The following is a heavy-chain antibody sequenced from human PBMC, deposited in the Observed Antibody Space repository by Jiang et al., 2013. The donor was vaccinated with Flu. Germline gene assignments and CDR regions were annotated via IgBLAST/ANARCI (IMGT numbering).Heavy chain of an antibody. V-gene: IGHV3-30*04. J-gene: IGHJ4*02. Sequence: VQLVESGGGVVQPGRSLRLSCAASGFTFSSYAMHWVRQAPGKGLEWVAVISYDGSNKYYADSVKGRFTISRDNSKNTLYLQMNSLRAEDTAVYYCARDLPNDYGDYGAGYWGQGTLVTVSS. D-gene: IGHD4-17*01. CDR3: ARDLPNDYGDYGAGY. CDR1: GFTFSSYA. CDR2: ISYDGSNK.